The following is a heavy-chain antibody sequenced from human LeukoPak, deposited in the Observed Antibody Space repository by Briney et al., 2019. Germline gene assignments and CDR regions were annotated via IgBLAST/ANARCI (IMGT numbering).Heavy chain of an antibody. CDR2: IKQDGSEK. Sequence: GGSLRLSCAASGFTFSSYWMSWVRQAPGKGLEWVANIKQDGSEKYYVDSVKGRFTISGDNAKNSLYLQMNSLRAEDTAVYYCARDRSSGWSDYWGQGTLVTVSS. CDR1: GFTFSSYW. CDR3: ARDRSSGWSDY. V-gene: IGHV3-7*01. J-gene: IGHJ4*02. D-gene: IGHD6-19*01.